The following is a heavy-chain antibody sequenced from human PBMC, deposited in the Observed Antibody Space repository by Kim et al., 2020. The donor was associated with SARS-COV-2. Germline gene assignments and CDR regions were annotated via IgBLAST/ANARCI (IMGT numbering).Heavy chain of an antibody. CDR2: T. Sequence: TNYNPSLKSRVTISVDTSKNQFSLKLSSVTAADTAVYYCASSIAAAPFDYWGQGTLVTVSS. V-gene: IGHV4-59*01. D-gene: IGHD6-13*01. CDR3: ASSIAAAPFDY. J-gene: IGHJ4*02.